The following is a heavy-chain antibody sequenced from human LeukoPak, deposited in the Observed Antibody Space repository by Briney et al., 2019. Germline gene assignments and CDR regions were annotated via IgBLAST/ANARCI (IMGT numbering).Heavy chain of an antibody. D-gene: IGHD6-13*01. V-gene: IGHV3-74*01. CDR1: GFTFSSYW. Sequence: GGSLRLSCAASGFTFSSYWMHWVRQAPGKGLVWVSRIKSDGTSTSYADSVKGRFTVSRDIAKNTLFLQMNGLRAEDTAVYYCAVRYSGSWYLFDYWGQGTLVTVSS. J-gene: IGHJ4*02. CDR2: IKSDGTST. CDR3: AVRYSGSWYLFDY.